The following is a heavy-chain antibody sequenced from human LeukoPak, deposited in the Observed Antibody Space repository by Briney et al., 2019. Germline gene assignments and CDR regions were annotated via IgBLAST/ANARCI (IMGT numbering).Heavy chain of an antibody. CDR2: IHYSGST. J-gene: IGHJ3*01. Sequence: KSSETLSLTCTVSGDSIRSYYWSWIRQPPGKGLEWIGNIHYSGSTKYNSSLKSRVTISVDTSNNQFPLRVTSLTAADTALYYCARLGALHDAFDVWGQGTLVTVSS. CDR1: GDSIRSYY. V-gene: IGHV4-59*12. D-gene: IGHD3-16*01. CDR3: ARLGALHDAFDV.